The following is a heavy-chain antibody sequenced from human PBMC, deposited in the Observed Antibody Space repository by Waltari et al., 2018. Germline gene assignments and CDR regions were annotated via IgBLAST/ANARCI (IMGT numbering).Heavy chain of an antibody. D-gene: IGHD6-19*01. CDR1: GGTFSSYA. CDR2: IITIFGTA. V-gene: IGHV1-69*05. J-gene: IGHJ3*02. CDR3: ARDRIAVAGTSAFDI. Sequence: QVQLVQSGAEVKKPGSSVKVSCKASGGTFSSYAIRWVRQPPGQGLEWMGGIITIFGTANYAKKFQGRVTITTDESTSTADMELSSLRSEDTAVYYCARDRIAVAGTSAFDIWGQGTMVTVSS.